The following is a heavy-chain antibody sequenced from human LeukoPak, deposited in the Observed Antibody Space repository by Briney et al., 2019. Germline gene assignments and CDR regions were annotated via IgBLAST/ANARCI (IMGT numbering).Heavy chain of an antibody. V-gene: IGHV3-30*18. J-gene: IGHJ4*02. CDR3: AKDVTEDWYLGAHY. CDR2: ISYDGSNK. CDR1: GFTFRSYG. Sequence: GGSLRLSCAASGFTFRSYGMHWVRQAPGKGLEWVAVISYDGSNKYYADSVNGRFTVSRDNSENTLYLQMNSLRTEDTAVYYCAKDVTEDWYLGAHYWGQGTLVTVSS. D-gene: IGHD3-9*01.